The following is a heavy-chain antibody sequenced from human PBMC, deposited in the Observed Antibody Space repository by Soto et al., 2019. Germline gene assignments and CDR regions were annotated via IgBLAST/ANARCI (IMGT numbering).Heavy chain of an antibody. CDR2: ISAYNGNT. Sequence: GASVKVSCKASGYTFTSCGMSWVRQAPGQGLEWMGWISAYNGNTNYAQKLQGRVTMTTDTSTSTAYTELRSLRSDDTAVYYCAGGSGINWFDPWGQGTLVTVSS. J-gene: IGHJ5*02. D-gene: IGHD1-26*01. CDR1: GYTFTSCG. V-gene: IGHV1-18*01. CDR3: AGGSGINWFDP.